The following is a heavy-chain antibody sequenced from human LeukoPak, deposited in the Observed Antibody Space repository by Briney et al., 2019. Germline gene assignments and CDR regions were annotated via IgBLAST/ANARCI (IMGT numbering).Heavy chain of an antibody. D-gene: IGHD1-1*01. CDR2: IYYSGST. Sequence: SETLSLTCPVSGGSISSGDYYWSWIRQPPGKGLEWIGYIYYSGSTYYNPSLKSRVTISVDTSKNQFSLKLSSVTAADTAVYYCARALSGTTEVGNWFDPWGQGTLVTVSS. V-gene: IGHV4-30-4*08. J-gene: IGHJ5*02. CDR1: GGSISSGDYY. CDR3: ARALSGTTEVGNWFDP.